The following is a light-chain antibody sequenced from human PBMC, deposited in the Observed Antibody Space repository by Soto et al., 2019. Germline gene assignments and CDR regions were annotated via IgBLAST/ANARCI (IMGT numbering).Light chain of an antibody. CDR2: DVT. Sequence: QSALTQPASVSGSPGQLITISCTGTSSDVGGFNYVSWYQQHPGKAPKLMIYDVTNRPSGVSYRFSGSKSGTTASLTISGLQAEDEAEYYCNSYTSSSTYVFGTGTKLTVL. CDR1: SSDVGGFNY. CDR3: NSYTSSSTYV. V-gene: IGLV2-14*03. J-gene: IGLJ1*01.